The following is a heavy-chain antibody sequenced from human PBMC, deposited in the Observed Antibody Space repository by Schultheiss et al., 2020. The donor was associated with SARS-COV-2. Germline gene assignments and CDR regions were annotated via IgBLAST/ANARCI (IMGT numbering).Heavy chain of an antibody. D-gene: IGHD3-3*01. J-gene: IGHJ4*02. CDR3: ARGSLNYDFWSGYPY. V-gene: IGHV3-21*01. Sequence: GESLKISCAASGFTFSSYAMSWVRQAPGKGLEWVSSISSSSSYIYYADSVKGRFTISRDNAKNSLYVQMNSLRAEDTAVYYCARGSLNYDFWSGYPYWGQGTLVTVSS. CDR1: GFTFSSYA. CDR2: ISSSSSYI.